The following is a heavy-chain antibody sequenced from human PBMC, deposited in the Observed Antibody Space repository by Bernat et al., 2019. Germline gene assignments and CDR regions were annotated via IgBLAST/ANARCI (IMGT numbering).Heavy chain of an antibody. CDR2: IRSKRYGGTT. V-gene: IGHV3-49*04. D-gene: IGHD5-12*01. J-gene: IGHJ4*02. Sequence: EVQLVESGGGLVQPGRSLRLSCTASGFTFGDYAVNWVRQAPGKGLEWVGLIRSKRYGGTTEDAASVKGRFSISRDDSKSIAYLRMNSLKIENTAVYYCTRDLRGFDFTYLGQGTLVTVSA. CDR3: TRDLRGFDFTY. CDR1: GFTFGDYA.